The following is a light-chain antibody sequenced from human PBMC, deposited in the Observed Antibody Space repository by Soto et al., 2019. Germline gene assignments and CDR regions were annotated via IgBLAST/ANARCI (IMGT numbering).Light chain of an antibody. CDR2: GAS. Sequence: ELVLTQSPGTLSLSPGERATLSCRASQSINSWYLAWYQQTPGRAPRLLIYGASNRATGIPDRFSGSASGTDFTLTISSLEPEDFAVYFCQQRSNWPLTFGGGTKVEIK. J-gene: IGKJ4*01. V-gene: IGKV3D-20*02. CDR1: QSINSWY. CDR3: QQRSNWPLT.